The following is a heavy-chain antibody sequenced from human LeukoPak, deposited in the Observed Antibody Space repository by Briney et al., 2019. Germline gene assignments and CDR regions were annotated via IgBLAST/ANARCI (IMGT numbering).Heavy chain of an antibody. CDR3: ARGPGSGHYFDY. CDR1: GFTFSTSP. J-gene: IGHJ4*02. CDR2: ISSSSGTI. D-gene: IGHD2-15*01. V-gene: IGHV3-48*04. Sequence: PGGSLRLSCAASGFTFSTSPMNWVRQAPGTGPEWVSYISSSSGTIYYADSVKGRFTISRDNAENSLYLQMNGLRAEDTALYYCARGPGSGHYFDYWGQGTLVTVSS.